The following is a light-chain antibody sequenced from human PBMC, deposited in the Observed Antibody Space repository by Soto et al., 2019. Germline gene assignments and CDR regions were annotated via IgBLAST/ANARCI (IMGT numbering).Light chain of an antibody. CDR3: QQYGSSPWT. J-gene: IGKJ1*01. CDR1: QSVTGTN. CDR2: DAV. V-gene: IGKV3-20*01. Sequence: EIVLTQSPGTLSLSPGEGATLSCRASQSVTGTNLAWYQQRPGQAPRLLIYDAVRRATGIPDRFSGSGSGTDFTLTISRLEPEDFGVYYCQQYGSSPWTFGQGTKVDIK.